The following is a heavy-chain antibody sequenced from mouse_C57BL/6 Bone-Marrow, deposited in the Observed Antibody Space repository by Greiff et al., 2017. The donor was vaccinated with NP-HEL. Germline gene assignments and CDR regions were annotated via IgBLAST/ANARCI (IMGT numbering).Heavy chain of an antibody. CDR1: GFTFSDYY. D-gene: IGHD2-4*01. V-gene: IGHV5-16*01. CDR2: INYDGSST. J-gene: IGHJ1*03. CDR3: ARDPVINWYFDV. Sequence: EVKVVESEGGLVQPGSSMKLSCTASGFTFSDYYMAWVRQVPEKGLEWVANINYDGSSTYYLDSLKSRFIISRDNAKNILYLQMSSLKSEDTATYYCARDPVINWYFDVWGTGTTVTVSS.